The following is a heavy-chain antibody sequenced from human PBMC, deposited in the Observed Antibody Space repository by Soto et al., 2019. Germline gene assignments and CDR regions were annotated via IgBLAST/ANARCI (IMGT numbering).Heavy chain of an antibody. Sequence: SETLSLTCTVSGGSISSGGYYWSWSRQHPGKGLEWIGYIYYSGSTNYNPSLKSRVTISVDTSKNQFSLKLSSVTAADTAVYYCASPVGRDSSSFNYGMDVWGQGTTVTVSS. CDR3: ASPVGRDSSSFNYGMDV. CDR2: IYYSGST. J-gene: IGHJ6*02. V-gene: IGHV4-31*03. CDR1: GGSISSGGYY. D-gene: IGHD6-13*01.